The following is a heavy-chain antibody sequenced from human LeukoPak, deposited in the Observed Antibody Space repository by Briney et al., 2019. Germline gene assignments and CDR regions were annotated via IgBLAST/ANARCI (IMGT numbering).Heavy chain of an antibody. V-gene: IGHV1-2*02. CDR2: INPNSGGT. CDR1: GYTFTGYY. J-gene: IGHJ6*03. CDR3: ARDKEAANAYYYYYMDV. D-gene: IGHD2-15*01. Sequence: APVKVSCTASGYTFTGYYMHWVRQAPGQGLEWMGWINPNSGGTNYAQKFQGRVTMTRDTSISTAYMELSRLRSDDTAVYYCARDKEAANAYYYYYMDVWGKGTTVTVSS.